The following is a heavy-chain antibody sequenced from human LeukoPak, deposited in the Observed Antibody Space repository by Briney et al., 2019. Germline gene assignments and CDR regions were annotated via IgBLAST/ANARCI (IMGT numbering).Heavy chain of an antibody. CDR3: ARDSRPFYGSGSYHDY. CDR1: GFTFSSYW. CDR2: IKQDGSEK. D-gene: IGHD3-10*01. V-gene: IGHV3-7*01. Sequence: GGSLRLSCAASGFTFSSYWMSWVRQAPGKGLEWVANIKQDGSEKYYVDSVKGRFTISRDNAKNSLYLQMNSLRAEDTAVYYCARDSRPFYGSGSYHDYWGQGTLVTVSS. J-gene: IGHJ4*02.